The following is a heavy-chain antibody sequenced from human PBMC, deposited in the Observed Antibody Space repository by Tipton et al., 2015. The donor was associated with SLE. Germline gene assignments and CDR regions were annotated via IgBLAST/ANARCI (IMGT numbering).Heavy chain of an antibody. Sequence: SLRLSCAASGFTFSTYWMSWVRQAPGKGLEWVANIKQDGSVKQYVGSVKGRFTISRDNARNALFLQMNSLRAEDTAVYYCARDPDYDLLSGHGFDPWGQGTLVTVSS. CDR1: GFTFSTYW. CDR2: IKQDGSVK. CDR3: ARDPDYDLLSGHGFDP. D-gene: IGHD3-3*01. V-gene: IGHV3-7*01. J-gene: IGHJ5*02.